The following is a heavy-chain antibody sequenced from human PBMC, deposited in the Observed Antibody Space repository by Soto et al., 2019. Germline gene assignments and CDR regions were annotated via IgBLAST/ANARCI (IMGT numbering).Heavy chain of an antibody. CDR3: ANTVYSRSWCFDY. D-gene: IGHD6-13*01. V-gene: IGHV3-48*02. CDR2: ISSSSSTI. Sequence: EVQLVESGGGLVQPGGSRRLSCAASGFTFSSYSMNWVRQAPGKGLEWVSYISSSSSTIYYADSVKGRFTISRDNAKNSLYLQMNSLRDEDTAVYYCANTVYSRSWCFDYWGQRTLVTVSS. J-gene: IGHJ4*02. CDR1: GFTFSSYS.